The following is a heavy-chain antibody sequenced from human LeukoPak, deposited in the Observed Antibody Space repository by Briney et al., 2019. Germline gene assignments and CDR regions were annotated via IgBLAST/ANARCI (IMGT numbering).Heavy chain of an antibody. Sequence: PSETLSLTCTASGGSISSYYWSWIRQPPGKGLEWVADIYYSGGTTYNPSLKSRVTISVDTSKNHFSLKLSSVTAADTAVYYCERQWFGELPGTWFDPWGEGALVTVSS. CDR1: GGSISSYY. V-gene: IGHV4-59*08. CDR2: IYYSGGT. J-gene: IGHJ5*02. D-gene: IGHD3-10*01. CDR3: ERQWFGELPGTWFDP.